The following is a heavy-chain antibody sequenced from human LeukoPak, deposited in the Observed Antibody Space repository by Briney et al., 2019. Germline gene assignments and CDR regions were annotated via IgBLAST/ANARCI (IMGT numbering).Heavy chain of an antibody. D-gene: IGHD6-19*01. CDR3: AKGVVGSGWELAYWYFDL. CDR2: ISSSSTYI. Sequence: PGGSLRLSCAASGFTFSSYSMNWVRQAPGKGLEWVSFISSSSTYIYYADSMKGRFTISRDDAKSSLYLQMNSLRAEDTAVYYCAKGVVGSGWELAYWYFDLWGRGTLVTVSS. CDR1: GFTFSSYS. J-gene: IGHJ2*01. V-gene: IGHV3-21*04.